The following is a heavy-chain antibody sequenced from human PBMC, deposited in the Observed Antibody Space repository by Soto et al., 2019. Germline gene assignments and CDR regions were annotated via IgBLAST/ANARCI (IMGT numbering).Heavy chain of an antibody. CDR3: VHSADGSGRLDS. V-gene: IGHV2-5*02. J-gene: IGHJ4*02. Sequence: QFTLKESGPTLLKPTQTLTLTCTFSGFSLTTRGVAVGWIRQPPGKALEWLALIYWDDDKRYSPPLESRLTITKDTSKNQVVLTMTNMDTVDTATYYCVHSADGSGRLDSCGQGTLITVSS. D-gene: IGHD3-10*01. CDR1: GFSLTTRGVA. CDR2: IYWDDDK.